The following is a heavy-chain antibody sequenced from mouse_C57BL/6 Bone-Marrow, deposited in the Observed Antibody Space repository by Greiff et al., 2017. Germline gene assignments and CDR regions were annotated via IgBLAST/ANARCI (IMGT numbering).Heavy chain of an antibody. CDR1: GYAFSSSW. J-gene: IGHJ3*01. CDR3: ARKWGYDGYPGWFAY. D-gene: IGHD2-3*01. Sequence: QVQLQQSGPELVKPGASVKISCKASGYAFSSSWMNWVKQRPGKGLEWIGRIYPGDGDTNYNGKFKGKATLTADKSSSTAYMQLSSLTSEDSAVYFCARKWGYDGYPGWFAYWGQGTLVTVSA. CDR2: IYPGDGDT. V-gene: IGHV1-82*01.